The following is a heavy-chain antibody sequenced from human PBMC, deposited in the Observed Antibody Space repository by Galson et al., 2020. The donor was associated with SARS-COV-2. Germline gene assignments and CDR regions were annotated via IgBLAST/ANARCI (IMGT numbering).Heavy chain of an antibody. CDR1: RLSLITSRLG. V-gene: IGHV2-5*02. CDR3: AHRPPLGYCSSTSCYTPFDP. J-gene: IGHJ5*02. Sequence: SGPSLAKPTQTLSLTCTFPRLSLITSRLGAGWNRQPPGKALECLGLSYSDDDKQYSPSLKSRLTITKDTSKNQVVLTMTNMDPVDTATYECAHRPPLGYCSSTSCYTPFDPWGQGTLVTVSS. D-gene: IGHD2-2*02. CDR2: SYSDDDK.